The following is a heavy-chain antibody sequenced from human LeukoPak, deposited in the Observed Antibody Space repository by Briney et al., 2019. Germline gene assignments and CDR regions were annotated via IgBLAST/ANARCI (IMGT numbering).Heavy chain of an antibody. Sequence: ASVKVSCKASGYSFTGYYMHWVRQAPGQGLEWMGLINPSGGSTDYSQKFQGRVTMTRDTSTTTVYMELSSLRSEDTAVYYCARDRSTAAASTPPEYFQHWGQGTLVTVSS. CDR1: GYSFTGYY. D-gene: IGHD6-13*01. CDR2: INPSGGST. CDR3: ARDRSTAAASTPPEYFQH. V-gene: IGHV1-46*01. J-gene: IGHJ1*01.